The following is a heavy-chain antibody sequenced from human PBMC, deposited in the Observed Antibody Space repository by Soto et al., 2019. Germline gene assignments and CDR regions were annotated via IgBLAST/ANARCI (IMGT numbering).Heavy chain of an antibody. D-gene: IGHD3-10*01. Sequence: ASVKVSCKASGYTFTSYDNNWVRQATGHGLEWMGWMNPNSGNTGYAQKFQCRVTMTWNGAISKTYMELSSXRSGYTAVYYCARDDKARGVASASYQHGMHVWG. CDR1: GYTFTSYD. V-gene: IGHV1-8*01. CDR2: MNPNSGNT. J-gene: IGHJ6*04. CDR3: ARDDKARGVASASYQHGMHV.